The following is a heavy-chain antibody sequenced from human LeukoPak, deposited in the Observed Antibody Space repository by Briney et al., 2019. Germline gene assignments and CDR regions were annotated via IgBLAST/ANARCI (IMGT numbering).Heavy chain of an antibody. V-gene: IGHV3-7*05. CDR1: GFTFSSVW. CDR3: ARHIRSYFDY. J-gene: IGHJ4*02. CDR2: INPDGSEI. Sequence: PGGSLRLSCAVSGFTFSSVWITWVRQAPGKGLEWVAYINPDGSEIYYADSVKGRFTLSRDNTKNSLFLQMNSLRAEDTAVYYCARHIRSYFDYWGQGTLVTVSS.